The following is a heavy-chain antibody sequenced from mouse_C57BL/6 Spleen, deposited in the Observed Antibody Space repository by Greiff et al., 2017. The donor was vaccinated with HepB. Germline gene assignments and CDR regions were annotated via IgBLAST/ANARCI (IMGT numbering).Heavy chain of an antibody. J-gene: IGHJ2*01. D-gene: IGHD1-1*01. Sequence: EVKLMESGEGLVKPGGSLKLSCAASGFTFSSYAMSWVRQTPEKRLEWVAYISSGGDYIYYADTVKGRFTISRDNARNTLYLQMSSLKSEDTAMYYCTRDGRDYYYGSSLDYWGQGTTLTVSS. CDR3: TRDGRDYYYGSSLDY. CDR1: GFTFSSYA. V-gene: IGHV5-9-1*02. CDR2: ISSGGDYI.